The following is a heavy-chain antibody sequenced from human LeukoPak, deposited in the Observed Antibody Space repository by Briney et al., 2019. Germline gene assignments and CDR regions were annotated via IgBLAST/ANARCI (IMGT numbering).Heavy chain of an antibody. V-gene: IGHV3-43*02. CDR3: AKDINAGWRYSGYDHDY. CDR1: VFTVSSNY. D-gene: IGHD5-12*01. J-gene: IGHJ4*02. Sequence: GGSLRLSCAASVFTVSSNYMSWVRQAPGKGLEWVSLISGDGGITYYADSVKGRFTISRDNSKNSLYLQMNSLRTEDTALYYCAKDINAGWRYSGYDHDYWGQGTLVTVSS. CDR2: ISGDGGIT.